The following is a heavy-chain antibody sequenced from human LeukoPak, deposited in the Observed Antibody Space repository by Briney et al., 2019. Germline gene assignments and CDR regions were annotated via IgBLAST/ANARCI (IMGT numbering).Heavy chain of an antibody. CDR3: ARDRWFGDPTWGYYGMDV. Sequence: ASVKVSCKASGYTFTGYYMHWVRQAPGQGLEWKGWINPNSGGTNYAQKFQGRVTMTRDTSISTAYMELSRLRSDDTAVYYCARDRWFGDPTWGYYGMDVWGQGTTVTVSS. CDR1: GYTFTGYY. D-gene: IGHD3-10*01. V-gene: IGHV1-2*02. J-gene: IGHJ6*02. CDR2: INPNSGGT.